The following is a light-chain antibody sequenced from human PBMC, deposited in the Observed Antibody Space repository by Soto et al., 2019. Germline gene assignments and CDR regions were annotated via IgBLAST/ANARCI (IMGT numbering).Light chain of an antibody. CDR3: QQYNSWPWT. CDR1: QSVSNN. J-gene: IGKJ1*01. CDR2: TAS. V-gene: IGKV3-15*01. Sequence: EIVMTQSPATLSMSQGERVTLSCRASQSVSNNLAWFQQKPGQAPRLLIHTASSRSTGVPARFSGSGAATEFSLTINSLQSKDSAVYYCQQYNSWPWTFGQGTKVEIK.